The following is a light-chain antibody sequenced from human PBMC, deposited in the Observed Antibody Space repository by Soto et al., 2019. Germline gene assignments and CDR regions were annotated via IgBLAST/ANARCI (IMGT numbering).Light chain of an antibody. V-gene: IGKV1-5*03. CDR3: QQYTSYPWT. CDR2: KAS. CDR1: QSISSW. J-gene: IGKJ1*01. Sequence: DIQMTQSPSTLSASVGDRVTLTCRASQSISSWLAWYQQKPGKAPKLLIYKASSLESGVPSRVRGSGSGTEFTLTISSLKPDDFETYYCQQYTSYPWTFGQGTKVDIK.